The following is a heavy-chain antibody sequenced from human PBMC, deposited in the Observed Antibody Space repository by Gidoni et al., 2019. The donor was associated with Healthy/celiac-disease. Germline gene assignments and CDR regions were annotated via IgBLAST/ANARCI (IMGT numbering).Heavy chain of an antibody. CDR3: ARHHAYYYGPLDY. Sequence: QLQLQESGPGLVKPSETLSLPCTVSGGSISSSSSYWGWIRQPPGKGLEGIGSVYYSGSTYDNPSLKSRVTISVDTSKNHFSLKLSAVTAADTAVYYCARHHAYYYGPLDYWGQGTLVTVST. CDR2: VYYSGST. J-gene: IGHJ4*02. D-gene: IGHD3-22*01. V-gene: IGHV4-39*01. CDR1: GGSISSSSSY.